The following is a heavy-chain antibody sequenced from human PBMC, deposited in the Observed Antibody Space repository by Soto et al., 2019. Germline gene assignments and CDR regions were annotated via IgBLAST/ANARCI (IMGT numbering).Heavy chain of an antibody. CDR2: IDPSDSYT. CDR3: ARLQPAAGDNDLTFDY. D-gene: IGHD6-13*01. CDR1: GYSFTSYW. Sequence: EVQLVQSGAEVKKPGESLRISCKGSGYSFTSYWISWVRQMPGKGLEWMGRIDPSDSYTNYSPSFQGHVTISADKSISTAYLQWSSLKASHTAMYYCARLQPAAGDNDLTFDYWGQGTLVTVSS. J-gene: IGHJ4*02. V-gene: IGHV5-10-1*01.